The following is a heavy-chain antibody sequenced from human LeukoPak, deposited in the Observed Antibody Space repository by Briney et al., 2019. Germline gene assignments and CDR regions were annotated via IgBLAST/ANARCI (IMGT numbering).Heavy chain of an antibody. CDR3: ATATSTVCTYY. CDR2: INPNGGDT. J-gene: IGHJ4*02. V-gene: IGHV1-2*02. Sequence: ASVKVSSTASGYTFTAHYMHWVRQAPGQGLEWMGCINPNGGDTQYTQNFQGRVTITRDTSISTVYMELRRLRADDTAVYWCATATSTVCTYYWRQGTPVTVSS. CDR1: GYTFTAHY. D-gene: IGHD4-17*01.